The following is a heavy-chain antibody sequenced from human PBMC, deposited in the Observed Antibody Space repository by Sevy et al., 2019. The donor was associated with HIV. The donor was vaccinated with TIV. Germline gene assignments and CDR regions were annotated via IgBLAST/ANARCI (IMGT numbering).Heavy chain of an antibody. J-gene: IGHJ5*02. CDR2: INPNSGGT. CDR3: ARGKDSRAKNTPFDP. V-gene: IGHV1-2*02. D-gene: IGHD2-15*01. CDR1: GYTFTGYY. Sequence: ASVKVSCKASGYTFTGYYMHWVRQAPGQGLEWMGWINPNSGGTNYTQKFQGRVTMTRDTSISTAYMELSRLRSDDTAEYYCARGKDSRAKNTPFDPWGQGTLVTVSS.